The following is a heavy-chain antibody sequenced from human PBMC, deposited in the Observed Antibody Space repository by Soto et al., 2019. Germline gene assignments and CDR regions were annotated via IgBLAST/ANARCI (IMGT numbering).Heavy chain of an antibody. CDR3: AKVTKRAAAGRYEYYKYGMDV. J-gene: IGHJ6*02. D-gene: IGHD6-13*01. CDR1: GFAFSTYA. Sequence: VQLLESGGGLVQPGGSLRLSCGAAGFAFSTYAMTWVRQAPGKGLEWVSVISGSGGSSYYAASVKGRFTISRDNSKNTLFLQMNGLRAEDTAVYYCAKVTKRAAAGRYEYYKYGMDVWGQGTTVTVSS. CDR2: ISGSGGSS. V-gene: IGHV3-23*01.